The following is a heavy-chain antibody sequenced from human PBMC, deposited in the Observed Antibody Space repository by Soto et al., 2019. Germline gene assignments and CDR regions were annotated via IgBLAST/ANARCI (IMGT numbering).Heavy chain of an antibody. V-gene: IGHV3-23*01. CDR2: ISGSGGST. Sequence: GGSLRLSCAASGFTFSSYAMSWVRQAPGKGLEWVSAISGSGGSTYYADSVKGRFTISRDNSKNTLYLQMNSLRAEDTAVYYCAKSYNWNDFPNWFDPWGQGTLVTVSS. D-gene: IGHD1-20*01. CDR3: AKSYNWNDFPNWFDP. J-gene: IGHJ5*02. CDR1: GFTFSSYA.